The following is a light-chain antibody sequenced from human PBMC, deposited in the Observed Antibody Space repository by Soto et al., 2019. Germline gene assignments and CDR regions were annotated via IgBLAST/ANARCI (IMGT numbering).Light chain of an antibody. J-gene: IGLJ1*01. V-gene: IGLV2-8*01. CDR3: SSYAGSTSCV. CDR2: EVS. CDR1: SSDVGGYNY. Sequence: QSVLTQPPSASGSPGQSVTISCTGTSSDVGGYNYVSWYQQHPGKAPKLMIYEVSKRPSGVPDRFSGSKSGNTASLTVSGLRAEDEADYYCSSYAGSTSCVFGTGTKVTV.